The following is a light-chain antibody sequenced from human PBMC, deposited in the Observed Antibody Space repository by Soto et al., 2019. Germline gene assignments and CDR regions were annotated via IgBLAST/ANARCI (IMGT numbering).Light chain of an antibody. CDR1: TGHSSYI. Sequence: QPVLTQSSSASASLGSSVRLTCTLSTGHSSYIIAWHQQRPGKAPRYLMKVEGSGTYNKGSGVPDRFSGSTSGADRYLTISDLQSDDEADYYCETWDSSTHVIFGGGTQLTVL. CDR3: ETWDSSTHVI. V-gene: IGLV4-60*03. CDR2: VEGSGTY. J-gene: IGLJ2*01.